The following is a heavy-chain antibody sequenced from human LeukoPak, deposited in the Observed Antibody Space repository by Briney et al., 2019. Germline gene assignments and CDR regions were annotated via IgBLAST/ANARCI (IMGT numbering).Heavy chain of an antibody. Sequence: GSLSLSCADFGFTFSDSHMSWIRQAPGKGLEWVSYISESSTYTKYSDSVRGRFTISRDNAKNSLYLQMNSLRAEDTAVYYCARDVSGGVGATMDWGQQTMVAVSS. D-gene: IGHD1-26*01. CDR2: ISESSTYT. V-gene: IGHV3-11*06. CDR3: ARDVSGGVGATMD. CDR1: GFTFSDSH. J-gene: IGHJ4*02.